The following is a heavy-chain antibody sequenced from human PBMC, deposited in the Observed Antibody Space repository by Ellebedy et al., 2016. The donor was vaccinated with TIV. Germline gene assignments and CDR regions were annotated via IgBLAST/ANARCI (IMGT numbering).Heavy chain of an antibody. D-gene: IGHD4-17*01. V-gene: IGHV3-7*01. CDR1: GFTFSSYW. CDR2: IKQDGSEK. CDR3: ARDRNTVTPDY. J-gene: IGHJ4*02. Sequence: GGSLRLSXAASGFTFSSYWMSWVRQAPGKGLEWVANIKQDGSEKYYVDSVKGRFTISRDNAKNSLYLQMNSLRAEDTAVYYCARDRNTVTPDYWGQGTLVTVSS.